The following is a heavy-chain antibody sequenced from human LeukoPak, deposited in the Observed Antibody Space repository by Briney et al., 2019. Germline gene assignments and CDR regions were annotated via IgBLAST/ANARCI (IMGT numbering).Heavy chain of an antibody. V-gene: IGHV4-34*01. CDR1: GGSFSGYY. CDR2: INHSGST. J-gene: IGHJ4*02. CDR3: ARAGWAIVATSFDY. D-gene: IGHD5-12*01. Sequence: ETLSLTCAVYGGSFSGYYWSWIRQPPGKGQEWIGEINHSGSTNYDPSLKSRVTISVDPYKNQFSLKLTSVTAADTAVYYCARAGWAIVATSFDYWGQGTLVTVSS.